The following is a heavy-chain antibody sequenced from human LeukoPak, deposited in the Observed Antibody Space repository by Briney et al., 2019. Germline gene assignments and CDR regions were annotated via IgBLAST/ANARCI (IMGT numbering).Heavy chain of an antibody. J-gene: IGHJ4*02. Sequence: PGGSLRLSCAGSGITLSSYWMSWVRQAPGKGLEWVANINQDGNHKYYVDSVKGRFTISRDNAKNSLYLQMNSLRDEDTAVYYCARETPEYDWGQGTLVTVSS. CDR1: GITLSSYW. V-gene: IGHV3-7*01. CDR3: ARETPEYD. CDR2: INQDGNHK. D-gene: IGHD1-14*01.